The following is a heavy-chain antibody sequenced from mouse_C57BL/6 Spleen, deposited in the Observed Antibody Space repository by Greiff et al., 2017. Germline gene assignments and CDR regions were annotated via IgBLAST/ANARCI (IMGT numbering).Heavy chain of an antibody. CDR3: AREGTGAFAY. V-gene: IGHV1-64*01. CDR2: IHPNSGST. J-gene: IGHJ3*01. CDR1: GYTFTSYW. D-gene: IGHD4-1*01. Sequence: QVQLQQSGAELVKPGASVKLSCKASGYTFTSYWMHWVKQRPGQGLEWIGMIHPNSGSTNYNEKFKSKATLPVDKSSSTAYMQLSSLTSEDSAVYYCAREGTGAFAYWGQGTLVTVSA.